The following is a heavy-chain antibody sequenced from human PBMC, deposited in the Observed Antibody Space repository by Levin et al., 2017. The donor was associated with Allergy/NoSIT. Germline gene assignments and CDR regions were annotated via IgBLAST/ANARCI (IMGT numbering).Heavy chain of an antibody. CDR3: ARHRADGVEGYYFDY. Sequence: SETLSLTCTVSGGSISSSSYYWGWIRQPPGKGLEWIGSIYYSGSTYYNPSLKSRVTISVDTSKNQFSLKLSSVTAADTAVYYCARHRADGVEGYYFDYWGQGTLVTVSS. J-gene: IGHJ4*02. CDR2: IYYSGST. D-gene: IGHD4-17*01. V-gene: IGHV4-39*01. CDR1: GGSISSSSYY.